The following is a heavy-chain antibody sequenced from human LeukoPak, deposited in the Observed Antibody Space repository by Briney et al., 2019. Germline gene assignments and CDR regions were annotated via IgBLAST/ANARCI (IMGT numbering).Heavy chain of an antibody. CDR1: GFTVSSNY. D-gene: IGHD2-2*01. Sequence: GGSLRLSCAASGFTVSSNYMSWVRQAPGKGLEWVSVIYSDGSTYYADSVKGRFTVSRGNSKNTLYLQMNSLRAEDTAVYYCAKTSGRGYYMDVWGKGTTVIVSS. J-gene: IGHJ6*03. V-gene: IGHV3-53*01. CDR2: IYSDGST. CDR3: AKTSGRGYYMDV.